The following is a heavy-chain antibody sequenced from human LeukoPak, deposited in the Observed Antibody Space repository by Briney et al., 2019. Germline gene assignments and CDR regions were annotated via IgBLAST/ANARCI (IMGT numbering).Heavy chain of an antibody. J-gene: IGHJ4*02. Sequence: GGSLRLSCAASGFTFSSYAMSWVRQAPGKGLEWVSLFSDSAGGTYYADSVKGRFTISRDNSKNTLYLQMNSLGVEDTAIYYCAKQLHSSAWDYFDYWGQGTLVTVSS. CDR3: AKQLHSSAWDYFDY. V-gene: IGHV3-23*01. D-gene: IGHD6-19*01. CDR1: GFTFSSYA. CDR2: FSDSAGGT.